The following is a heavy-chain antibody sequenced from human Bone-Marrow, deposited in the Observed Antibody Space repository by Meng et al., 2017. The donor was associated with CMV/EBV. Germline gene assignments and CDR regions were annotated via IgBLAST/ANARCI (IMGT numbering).Heavy chain of an antibody. D-gene: IGHD6-13*01. J-gene: IGHJ6*02. V-gene: IGHV4-39*07. CDR1: GGSISSSSYY. Sequence: SETLSLTCTVSGGSISSSSYYRGWIRQPPGKGLEWIGSIYYSGSTYYNPSLKSRVTISVDTSKNQFSLKLSSVTAADTAVYYCARVAGGYSSSWYPYYYYGMDVWGQGTTVTVSS. CDR3: ARVAGGYSSSWYPYYYYGMDV. CDR2: IYYSGST.